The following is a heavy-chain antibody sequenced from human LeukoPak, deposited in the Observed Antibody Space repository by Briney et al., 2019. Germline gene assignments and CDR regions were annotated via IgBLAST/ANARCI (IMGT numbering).Heavy chain of an antibody. D-gene: IGHD1-26*01. CDR2: ISSSGSTM. CDR1: GFTFSSYE. J-gene: IGHJ4*02. Sequence: TGGSLRLSCAASGFTFSSYEMIWVRQAPGKGLEWVSYISSSGSTMYYADSVKGRFTISRDYAKKSLDLQMNSQRAEDTALYYCARDRGFRTWFDYWGQGTQVIVPS. V-gene: IGHV3-48*03. CDR3: ARDRGFRTWFDY.